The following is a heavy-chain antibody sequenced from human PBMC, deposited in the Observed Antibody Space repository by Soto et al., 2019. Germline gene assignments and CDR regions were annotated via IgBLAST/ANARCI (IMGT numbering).Heavy chain of an antibody. CDR1: GFTFSTYA. Sequence: PGGSLRLSCAASGFTFSTYAMSWVRQAPGKGLEWVSAISGSGDSTYYADSVKGRFTISRDNSKNTLYLQMNSLRAEDTAVYYCAKGTVPAAIRRDYFDHWGQGTLVTVSS. V-gene: IGHV3-23*01. CDR3: AKGTVPAAIRRDYFDH. D-gene: IGHD2-2*02. J-gene: IGHJ4*02. CDR2: ISGSGDST.